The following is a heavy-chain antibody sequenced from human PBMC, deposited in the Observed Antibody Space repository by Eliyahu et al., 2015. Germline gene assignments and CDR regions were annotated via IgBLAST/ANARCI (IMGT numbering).Heavy chain of an antibody. D-gene: IGHD2-15*01. V-gene: IGHV3-23*01. CDR3: ASGVVVAATPNY. Sequence: EVQLLESGGGLVQPGGSLXLSCAASGFXFSSYAXSWXRQAXGKGLEWVSAISGSGGSTYYADSVKGQFTISRDNSKNTLYLQMNSLRAEDTAVYYCASGVVVAATPNYWGQGTLVTVSS. CDR2: ISGSGGST. J-gene: IGHJ4*02. CDR1: GFXFSSYA.